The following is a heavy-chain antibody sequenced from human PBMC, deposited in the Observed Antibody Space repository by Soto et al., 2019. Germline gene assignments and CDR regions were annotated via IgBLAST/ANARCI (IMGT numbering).Heavy chain of an antibody. V-gene: IGHV3-23*01. D-gene: IGHD3-10*01. CDR3: ANIWFGGGEYYMDV. J-gene: IGHJ6*03. CDR1: GFTFSSYA. Sequence: GGSLRLSCAASGFTFSSYAMSWVRQAPGKGLEWVSAISGSGGSTYYADSVKGRFTISRDNSKNTLYLQMNSLRAEDTAVYYCANIWFGGGEYYMDVWGKGTTVTVSS. CDR2: ISGSGGST.